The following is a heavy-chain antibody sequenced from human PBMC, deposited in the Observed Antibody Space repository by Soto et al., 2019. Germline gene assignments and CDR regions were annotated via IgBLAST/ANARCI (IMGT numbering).Heavy chain of an antibody. Sequence: QVQLVQSGAEGKKPGASVKVSCKASGYTFTSYDINWVRQATGQRLEWMGWMNPNSGNTGYAQKFQGRVTMTRNTSISTAYMELSSLRSEDTAVYYCARRGSPARYFDYWGQGTLVTVSS. J-gene: IGHJ4*02. CDR3: ARRGSPARYFDY. CDR1: GYTFTSYD. D-gene: IGHD6-6*01. CDR2: MNPNSGNT. V-gene: IGHV1-8*01.